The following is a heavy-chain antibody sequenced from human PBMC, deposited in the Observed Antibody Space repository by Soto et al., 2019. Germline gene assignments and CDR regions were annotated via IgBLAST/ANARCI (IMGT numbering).Heavy chain of an antibody. Sequence: GASVKVSCKASGYTFTGYYMHWVRQAPGQGLEWMGWINPNSGGTNYAQKFQGWVTMTRDTSISTAYMELSRLRSDDTAVYYCARGGEHDWNDPMYAFDIWGQGTMVTVSS. D-gene: IGHD1-1*01. CDR3: ARGGEHDWNDPMYAFDI. CDR2: INPNSGGT. CDR1: GYTFTGYY. J-gene: IGHJ3*02. V-gene: IGHV1-2*04.